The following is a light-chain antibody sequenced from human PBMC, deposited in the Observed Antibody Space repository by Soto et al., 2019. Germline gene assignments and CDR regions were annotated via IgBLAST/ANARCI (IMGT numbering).Light chain of an antibody. V-gene: IGKV3-20*01. CDR3: QQYHNSPPIYT. Sequence: EIVMTQSPGTLSLSLGDRATLSCRASQSVITRYVAWYQQQPGQAPMLLIYAASRKATGLPDRFSGSGSGTDFTLTISIREPEDFAVDYCQQYHNSPPIYTFGQGTKLEIK. CDR1: QSVITRY. CDR2: AAS. J-gene: IGKJ2*01.